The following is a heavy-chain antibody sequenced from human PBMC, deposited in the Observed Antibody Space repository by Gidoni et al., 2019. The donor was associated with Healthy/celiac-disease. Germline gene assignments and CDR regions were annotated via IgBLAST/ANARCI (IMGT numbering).Heavy chain of an antibody. J-gene: IGHJ6*02. D-gene: IGHD3-3*01. CDR3: ASAYDSRYYYGMDV. CDR1: GYTFTSYG. Sequence: QVQLVQSGAEVKTPGASVKVSCKASGYTFTSYGISWVRQAPGQGLEWMGWISAYNGNTNYAQTLQGRVTMTTDTSTSTAYMELRSLRSDDTAVYYCASAYDSRYYYGMDVWGQGTTVTVSS. CDR2: ISAYNGNT. V-gene: IGHV1-18*04.